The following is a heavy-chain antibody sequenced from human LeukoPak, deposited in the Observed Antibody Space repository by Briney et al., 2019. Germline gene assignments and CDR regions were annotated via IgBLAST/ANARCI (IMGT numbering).Heavy chain of an antibody. D-gene: IGHD2-21*02. Sequence: ASVKVSCKASGYTFTSYYMHWVRQAPGQGLEWMRIINPSGGSTSYAQKFQGRVTMTRDMSTSTVYMELSSLRSEDTAVYYCARDRGTCGGDCYLGNWFDPWGQGTLVTVSS. CDR3: ARDRGTCGGDCYLGNWFDP. CDR2: INPSGGST. J-gene: IGHJ5*02. V-gene: IGHV1-46*01. CDR1: GYTFTSYY.